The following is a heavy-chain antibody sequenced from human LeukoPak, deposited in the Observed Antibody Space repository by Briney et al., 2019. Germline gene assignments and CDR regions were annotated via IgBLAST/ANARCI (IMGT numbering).Heavy chain of an antibody. D-gene: IGHD1-26*01. CDR3: AKDPVGATPFDY. Sequence: GGSLRLSRATSGFTFSNYGTSWVCQAPGKGLEWVSAISDSGGDTYYADSVKGRFTISRDNSKNTLFLQMNSLRAEDTAVYYCAKDPVGATPFDYWGQGSLVTVSS. CDR2: ISDSGGDT. J-gene: IGHJ4*02. CDR1: GFTFSNYG. V-gene: IGHV3-23*01.